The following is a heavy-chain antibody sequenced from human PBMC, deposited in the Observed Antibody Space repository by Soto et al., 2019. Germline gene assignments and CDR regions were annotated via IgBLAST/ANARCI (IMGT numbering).Heavy chain of an antibody. J-gene: IGHJ4*02. D-gene: IGHD6-13*01. Sequence: EVQLEESGGGLVQPGGSLRLSCAASGFTFGTYWMTWVRQAPGRGLEWVANIKEDWSELYQVDSVKGRFTFSRDNAKKTLFLQMNSLRVEDTAVYYCARLTAAGGVDQFDSWGQGTLVTVSS. V-gene: IGHV3-7*05. CDR2: IKEDWSEL. CDR1: GFTFGTYW. CDR3: ARLTAAGGVDQFDS.